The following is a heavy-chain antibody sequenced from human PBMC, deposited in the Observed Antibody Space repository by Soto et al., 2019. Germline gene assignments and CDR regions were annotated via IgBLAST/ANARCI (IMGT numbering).Heavy chain of an antibody. D-gene: IGHD2-2*01. CDR1: GFTFSSYA. Sequence: EVQLLESGGGLVQPGGSLRLSCAASGFTFSSYAMSWVRQAPGKGLEWVSAISGSGGSTYYADSVKGRFTISRDNSXXRXXLQMNSLRAEDRAVYYCAKGRGYCSSTSCYVGSDYWGQGTLVTVSS. CDR2: ISGSGGST. CDR3: AKGRGYCSSTSCYVGSDY. V-gene: IGHV3-23*01. J-gene: IGHJ4*02.